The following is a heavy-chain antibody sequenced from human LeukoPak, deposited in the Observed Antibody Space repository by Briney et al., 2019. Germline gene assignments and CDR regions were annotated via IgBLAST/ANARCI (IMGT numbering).Heavy chain of an antibody. Sequence: GGSLRLSCAASGFTFDDYAMHWVRQAPGKGLEWVSLISGDGGSTYYADSVKGRFTISRDNSKNSLYLQTNSLRTEDTALYYCAKDHHSHHYYDSPWFDPWGQGTLVTVSS. CDR1: GFTFDDYA. V-gene: IGHV3-43*02. CDR3: AKDHHSHHYYDSPWFDP. CDR2: ISGDGGST. J-gene: IGHJ5*02. D-gene: IGHD3-22*01.